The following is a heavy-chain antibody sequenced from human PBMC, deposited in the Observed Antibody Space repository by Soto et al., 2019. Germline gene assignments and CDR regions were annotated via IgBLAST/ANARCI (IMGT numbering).Heavy chain of an antibody. J-gene: IGHJ4*02. CDR1: GGSFSGYY. Sequence: QVQLQQWGAGLLKPSETLSLTCAVYGGSFSGYYWSWIRQPPGKGLEWIGEINHSGSTNYNPSLKSRVTISVDTSNNQFSLKLSSVTAADTAVYYCARARLYDFWSGYYFDYWGQGTLVTASS. CDR2: INHSGST. V-gene: IGHV4-34*01. CDR3: ARARLYDFWSGYYFDY. D-gene: IGHD3-3*01.